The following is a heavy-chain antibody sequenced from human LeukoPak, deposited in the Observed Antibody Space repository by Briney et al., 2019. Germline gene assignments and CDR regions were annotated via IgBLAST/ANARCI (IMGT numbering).Heavy chain of an antibody. CDR1: GFTFSSYA. CDR2: ISGSGGST. J-gene: IGHJ4*02. CDR3: AKGYYDYVWGSYYFDY. Sequence: PGGSLRLSCAASGFTFSSYAMSWVRQAPGKGLEWVSAISGSGGSTYYADSAKGRFTISRDNSRDTLYPQMNSLRAEDTAVYYCAKGYYDYVWGSYYFDYWGQGTLVTVSS. D-gene: IGHD3-16*01. V-gene: IGHV3-23*01.